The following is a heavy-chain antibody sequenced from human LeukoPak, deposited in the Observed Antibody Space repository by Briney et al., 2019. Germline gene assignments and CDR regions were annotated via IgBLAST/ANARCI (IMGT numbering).Heavy chain of an antibody. Sequence: GRSLRLSCAASGFTFSNYGMHWVRQAPGKGLEWVAVIWYDGSKKYYADSVKGRFTISRDNSKNTLYLQMNSLRAEDTAVYYCAKDQGGKNYFDYWGQGTLVTVSS. CDR3: AKDQGGKNYFDY. J-gene: IGHJ4*02. CDR1: GFTFSNYG. V-gene: IGHV3-33*06. D-gene: IGHD3-16*01. CDR2: IWYDGSKK.